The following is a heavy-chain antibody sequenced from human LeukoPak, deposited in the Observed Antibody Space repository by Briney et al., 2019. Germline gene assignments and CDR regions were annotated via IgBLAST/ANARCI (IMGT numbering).Heavy chain of an antibody. CDR1: GFTFSSYG. J-gene: IGHJ4*02. V-gene: IGHV3-30*03. Sequence: GGSLRLSCAASGFTFSSYGVHWVRQAPGKGLEWVAVISYDGSNKYYADSVKGRFTISRDNSKNTLYLQMNSLRAEDTAVYYCARDRSLSSGWYSAFDYWGQGTLVTVSS. CDR2: ISYDGSNK. CDR3: ARDRSLSSGWYSAFDY. D-gene: IGHD6-19*01.